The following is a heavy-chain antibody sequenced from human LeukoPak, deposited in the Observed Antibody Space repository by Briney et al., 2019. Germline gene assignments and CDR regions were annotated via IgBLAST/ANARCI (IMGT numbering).Heavy chain of an antibody. CDR2: INHSGST. CDR1: GASVTSFY. CDR3: ARGWWSDY. Sequence: SETLSLTCNVSGASVTSFYWSWIRQPPGKGLEWIGEINHSGSTNYNPSLKSRVTISVDTSKNQFSLKLSSVTAADTAVYYCARGWWSDYWGQGTLVTVSS. D-gene: IGHD2-8*02. J-gene: IGHJ4*02. V-gene: IGHV4-34*01.